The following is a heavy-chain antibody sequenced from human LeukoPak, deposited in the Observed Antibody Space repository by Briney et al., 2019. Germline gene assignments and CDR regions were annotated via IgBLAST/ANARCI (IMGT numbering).Heavy chain of an antibody. J-gene: IGHJ6*02. CDR3: ARVLGFIWFGELLRDSSGMDV. D-gene: IGHD3-10*01. Sequence: GASVKVSCKASGYTFTGYYMHWVRQAPGQGLEWMGWINPNSGGTNYAQKFQGRVTMTRDTSISTAYMELSRLRSGDTAVYYCARVLGFIWFGELLRDSSGMDVWGQGTTVTVSS. V-gene: IGHV1-2*02. CDR2: INPNSGGT. CDR1: GYTFTGYY.